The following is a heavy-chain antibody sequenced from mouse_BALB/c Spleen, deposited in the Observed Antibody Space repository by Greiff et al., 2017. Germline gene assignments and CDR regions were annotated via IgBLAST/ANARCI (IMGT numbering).Heavy chain of an antibody. CDR2: IRSKSNNYAT. V-gene: IGHV10-1*02. CDR1: GFTFNTYA. Sequence: EVQLVESGGGLVQPKGSLKLSCAASGFTFNTYAMNWVRQAPGKGLEWVARIRSKSNNYATYYADSVKDRFTISRDDSQSMLYLQMNNLKTEDTAMYYCVRQGGYYEANWGQGTLVAVSA. CDR3: VRQGGYYEAN. J-gene: IGHJ3*01. D-gene: IGHD2-3*01.